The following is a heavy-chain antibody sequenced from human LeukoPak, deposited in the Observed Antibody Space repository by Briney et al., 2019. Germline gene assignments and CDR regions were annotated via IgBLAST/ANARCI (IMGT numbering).Heavy chain of an antibody. Sequence: ASVKVSCKASGYTFTSYGISWVRQAPGQGLEWMGWISAYNGNTNYAQKLQGRVTMTTDTSTSTAYMELRSLRSDDTAVYYCARVLRYFDWLSVRYYYYYMDVWGKGTTVTVSS. V-gene: IGHV1-18*01. J-gene: IGHJ6*03. CDR2: ISAYNGNT. D-gene: IGHD3-9*01. CDR1: GYTFTSYG. CDR3: ARVLRYFDWLSVRYYYYYMDV.